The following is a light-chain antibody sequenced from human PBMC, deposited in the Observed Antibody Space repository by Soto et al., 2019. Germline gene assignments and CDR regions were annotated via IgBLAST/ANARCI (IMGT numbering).Light chain of an antibody. CDR3: YSYAGSTTYV. CDR2: EGS. J-gene: IGLJ1*01. CDR1: SSDVGSYNL. Sequence: QSALTQPASVSGSPGQSITISCTGTSSDVGSYNLVSWYQQHPRKAPKLMIYEGSKRPSGVSNRFSGSKSGNTASLTISGLQPEDEAEYYCYSYAGSTTYVFGTGTKVTVL. V-gene: IGLV2-23*01.